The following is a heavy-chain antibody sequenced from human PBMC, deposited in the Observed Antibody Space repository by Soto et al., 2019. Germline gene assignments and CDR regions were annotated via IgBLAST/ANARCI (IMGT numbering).Heavy chain of an antibody. CDR1: GGTFSNYA. D-gene: IGHD2-2*01. CDR2: IIPIVGTG. V-gene: IGHV1-69*01. J-gene: IGHJ6*02. Sequence: QVQLVQSGAEVRKPGSSVTVSCKASGGTFSNYAISWVRQAPGQGLEWMGGIIPIVGTGSYAQKFQGRVTITADEPTTTDYMELSSLRFEDTAVYYCARVVILVQTASTHYYYNMEVWGPGTKVTVSS. CDR3: ARVVILVQTASTHYYYNMEV.